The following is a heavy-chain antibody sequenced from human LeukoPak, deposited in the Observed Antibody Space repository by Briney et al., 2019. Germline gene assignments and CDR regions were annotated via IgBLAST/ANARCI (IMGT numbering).Heavy chain of an antibody. CDR3: ARDRGLDYSVKAYYYYGMDV. Sequence: PGRSLRLSCAASGFTFSSYAMHWVRQAPGKGLEWVAVISYDGSNKYYADSVKGRFTISRDNSKNTLYLQMNSLRAEDTAVYYCARDRGLDYSVKAYYYYGMDVWGQGTTVTVSS. CDR1: GFTFSSYA. CDR2: ISYDGSNK. D-gene: IGHD4-11*01. J-gene: IGHJ6*02. V-gene: IGHV3-30-3*01.